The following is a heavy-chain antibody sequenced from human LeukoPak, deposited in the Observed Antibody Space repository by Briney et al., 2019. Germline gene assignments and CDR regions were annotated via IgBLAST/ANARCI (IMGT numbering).Heavy chain of an antibody. J-gene: IGHJ4*02. D-gene: IGHD6-19*01. V-gene: IGHV3-7*05. Sequence: GGSLRLSCAPSGFIFSTYCMTWVRQAPGKGLEWVANMRENGSERNYADAVKGRFTISRDNDKNSLYLQMNSLRAEDTGVYYCARSPGSGWAPLDYWGQGTLVTVSS. CDR3: ARSPGSGWAPLDY. CDR1: GFIFSTYC. CDR2: MRENGSER.